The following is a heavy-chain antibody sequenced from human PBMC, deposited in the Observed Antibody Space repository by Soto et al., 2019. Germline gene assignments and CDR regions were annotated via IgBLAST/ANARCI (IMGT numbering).Heavy chain of an antibody. CDR3: ARDLWGYCGVGCYPLDV. CDR2: LYNTGST. CDR1: GASISRYY. Sequence: QVRLQESGPGLVKPSETLSLTCTVSGASISRYYWSWIRQSPGKGLEWIEYLYNTGSTIYNPSLKSRVTISVDTSKNQFSLKMNSVTAADTAVYYCARDLWGYCGVGCYPLDVWGQGTTVTVSS. V-gene: IGHV4-59*01. J-gene: IGHJ6*02. D-gene: IGHD2-21*02.